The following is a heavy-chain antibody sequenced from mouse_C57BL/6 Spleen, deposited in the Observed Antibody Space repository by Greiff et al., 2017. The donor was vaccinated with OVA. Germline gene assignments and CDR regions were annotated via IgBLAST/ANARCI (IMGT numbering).Heavy chain of an antibody. Sequence: EVKVVESGGGLVKPGGSLKLSCAASGFTFSSYAMSWVRQTPEKRLEWVATISDGGSYTYYPDNVKGRFTISRDNAKNNLYLQMSHLKSEDTAMYYCARETGDYAMDYWGQGTSVTVSS. D-gene: IGHD4-1*01. CDR3: ARETGDYAMDY. CDR2: ISDGGSYT. J-gene: IGHJ4*01. V-gene: IGHV5-4*01. CDR1: GFTFSSYA.